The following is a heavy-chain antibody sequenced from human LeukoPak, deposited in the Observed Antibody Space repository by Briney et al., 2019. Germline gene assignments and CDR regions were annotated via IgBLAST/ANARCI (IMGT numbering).Heavy chain of an antibody. Sequence: GGSLRLSCTASGFTFSDYGMHWVRQPPGKGLEWVAIIWYDGSNKTYEDSVKGRFTISRDNSKNTLYLQMNSLRAEDTAVYYCARGVDYYENSGTIDYWGQGTLVTVSS. V-gene: IGHV3-33*01. CDR1: GFTFSDYG. CDR3: ARGVDYYENSGTIDY. CDR2: IWYDGSNK. D-gene: IGHD3-22*01. J-gene: IGHJ4*02.